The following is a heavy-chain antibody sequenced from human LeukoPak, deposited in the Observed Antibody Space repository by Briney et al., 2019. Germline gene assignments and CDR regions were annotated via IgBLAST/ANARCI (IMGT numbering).Heavy chain of an antibody. CDR2: ISGSGGST. V-gene: IGHV3-23*01. Sequence: GGSLRLSCAASGFTFSSYAMSWVRQAPGKGLEWVSAISGSGGSTYYADSVKGRFTISRDNSKNTLYLQMNSLRAEDTAVYYCAKTAPGGYCSGGSCRPYDYWGKGTLVTVPS. CDR3: AKTAPGGYCSGGSCRPYDY. CDR1: GFTFSSYA. J-gene: IGHJ4*02. D-gene: IGHD2-15*01.